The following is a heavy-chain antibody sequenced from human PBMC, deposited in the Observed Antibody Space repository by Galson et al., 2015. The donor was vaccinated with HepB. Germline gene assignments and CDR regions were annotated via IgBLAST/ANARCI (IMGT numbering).Heavy chain of an antibody. CDR3: ARDRDRSYAADSFDS. CDR2: ISSSSSII. V-gene: IGHV3-48*02. Sequence: SLRLSCAASGLTFSSYAMNWVRQAPGKGLEWVSYISSSSSIIYYADSVKGRFTISRDNAKNSLYLQMNSLRDEDTAVYYCARDRDRSYAADSFDSWGQGTMVTVSS. D-gene: IGHD1-26*01. J-gene: IGHJ5*01. CDR1: GLTFSSYA.